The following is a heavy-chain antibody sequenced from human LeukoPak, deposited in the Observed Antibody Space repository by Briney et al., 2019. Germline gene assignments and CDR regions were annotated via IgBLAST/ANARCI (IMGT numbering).Heavy chain of an antibody. V-gene: IGHV5-51*01. CDR1: GYGFTSYW. CDR3: ARRVPAAIGDSDYYGMDV. CDR2: TYPGDSDT. Sequence: GGSLKISCKGSGYGFTSYWIGWVRKMPGKGLEWMGITYPGDSDTRYSPSFQGQVTISADKSISTAYLQWSSLKASDTAMYYCARRVPAAIGDSDYYGMDVWGQGTTVTVSS. J-gene: IGHJ6*02. D-gene: IGHD2-2*01.